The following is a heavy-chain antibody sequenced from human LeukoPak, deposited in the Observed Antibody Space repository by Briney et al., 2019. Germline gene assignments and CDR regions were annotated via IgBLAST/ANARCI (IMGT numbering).Heavy chain of an antibody. Sequence: ASVKVSCKASGGTFSNYAISWVRQAPGQGLEWMGGITPIFGTPNYAQKFQGRVTITADESTSTAYMELRSLRYDDTAVYYCARQEELDFWGQGTLVTVSS. CDR3: ARQEELDF. CDR1: GGTFSNYA. V-gene: IGHV1-69*13. D-gene: IGHD1-26*01. CDR2: ITPIFGTP. J-gene: IGHJ4*02.